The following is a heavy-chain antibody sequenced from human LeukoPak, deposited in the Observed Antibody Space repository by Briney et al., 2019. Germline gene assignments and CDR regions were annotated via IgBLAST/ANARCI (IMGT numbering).Heavy chain of an antibody. V-gene: IGHV3-30*18. CDR2: ISYDGSNK. D-gene: IGHD3-22*01. CDR1: GFTFSSYG. J-gene: IGHJ6*02. Sequence: GGSLTLSCAASGFTFSSYGMHWVRQAPGKGLDRVAVISYDGSNKYYADSVKGRFTISRDNSKNTLYLQMNSLRDEDTAVYYCAKEGYYYDSSGYNYYYGMDVWGQGTTVTVSS. CDR3: AKEGYYYDSSGYNYYYGMDV.